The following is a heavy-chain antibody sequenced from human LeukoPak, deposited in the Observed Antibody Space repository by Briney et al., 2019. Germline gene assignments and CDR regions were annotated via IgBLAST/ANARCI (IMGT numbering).Heavy chain of an antibody. J-gene: IGHJ4*02. CDR3: AKASYYDSSGNPNPFDY. CDR2: ISWNSGSI. Sequence: PGRSLRLSCAASGFTFDDYAMHWVRQAPGKGLEWVSGISWNSGSIGHADSVKGRFTISRDNAKNSLYLQMNSLRAEDTALYYCAKASYYDSSGNPNPFDYWGQGTLVTVSS. CDR1: GFTFDDYA. D-gene: IGHD3-22*01. V-gene: IGHV3-9*01.